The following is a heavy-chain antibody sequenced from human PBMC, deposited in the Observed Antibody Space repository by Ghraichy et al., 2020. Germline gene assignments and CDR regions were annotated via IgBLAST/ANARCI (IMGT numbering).Heavy chain of an antibody. V-gene: IGHV4-4*07. CDR2: IYTSGSS. Sequence: SETLSLTCNVSGGSISSYYWGWVRQPAGKGLEWIGHIYTSGSSDYNPSLKSRVTMSVDTSRNQFSLKLSSVTAADTAVYYCARAGLRYCTSTTCYNQGLFDMSGHETMVAVSS. D-gene: IGHD2-2*02. CDR3: ARAGLRYCTSTTCYNQGLFDM. CDR1: GGSISSYY. J-gene: IGHJ3*02.